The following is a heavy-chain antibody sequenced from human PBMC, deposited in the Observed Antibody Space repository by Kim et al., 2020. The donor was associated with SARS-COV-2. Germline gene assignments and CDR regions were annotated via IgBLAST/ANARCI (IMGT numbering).Heavy chain of an antibody. CDR2: ISGSGGST. CDR1: GFTFSSYA. D-gene: IGHD3-16*02. J-gene: IGHJ4*02. Sequence: GGSLRLSCAASGFTFSSYAMSWVRQAPGKGLEWVSAISGSGGSTYYADSVKGRFTISRDNSKNTLYLQMNSLRAEDTAVYYCAKASIMITFGGVIDTPTFDYWGQGTLVTVSS. CDR3: AKASIMITFGGVIDTPTFDY. V-gene: IGHV3-23*01.